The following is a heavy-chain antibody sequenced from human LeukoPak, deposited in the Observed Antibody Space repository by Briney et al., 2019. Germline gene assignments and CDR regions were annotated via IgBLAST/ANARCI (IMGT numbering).Heavy chain of an antibody. D-gene: IGHD3-22*01. Sequence: PGGSLRLSCAASGFTLSNYGMHWVRQAPGKGLEWVAVISYDGSNKYYADSVKGRFTISRDTSKNTLYVQMNSLRAEDTAVYYCAKSAFYDNSGYLGYWGQGILVTVSS. V-gene: IGHV3-30*18. CDR3: AKSAFYDNSGYLGY. CDR2: ISYDGSNK. J-gene: IGHJ4*02. CDR1: GFTLSNYG.